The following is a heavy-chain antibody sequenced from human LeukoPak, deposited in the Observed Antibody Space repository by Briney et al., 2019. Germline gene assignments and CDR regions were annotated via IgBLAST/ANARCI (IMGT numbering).Heavy chain of an antibody. CDR3: ARGVRVGPTDNWFDP. Sequence: SETLSLTCSVSGVSISDSSYSWGWIRQPPGERLEWIGTIYNSGSTYYTPSLKSRGTISVDTSKNQFFLKLTSVTAADTAVYYCARGVRVGPTDNWFDPWGQGTLVPVSS. J-gene: IGHJ5*02. CDR2: IYNSGST. D-gene: IGHD1-26*01. CDR1: GVSISDSSYS. V-gene: IGHV4-39*01.